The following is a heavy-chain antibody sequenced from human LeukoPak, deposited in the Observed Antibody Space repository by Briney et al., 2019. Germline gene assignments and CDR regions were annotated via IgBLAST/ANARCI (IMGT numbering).Heavy chain of an antibody. CDR2: IRYDGSNK. J-gene: IGHJ4*02. Sequence: GGSLRLSCAASGFTFSNYGMHWVRQAPGKGLEWVAFIRYDGSNKHYADSVKGRFTISRDNSKNMLDLQMNSLRAEDTALYYCAKSTTVTQRGYFDYWGQGTLVTVSS. V-gene: IGHV3-30*02. CDR1: GFTFSNYG. CDR3: AKSTTVTQRGYFDY. D-gene: IGHD4-17*01.